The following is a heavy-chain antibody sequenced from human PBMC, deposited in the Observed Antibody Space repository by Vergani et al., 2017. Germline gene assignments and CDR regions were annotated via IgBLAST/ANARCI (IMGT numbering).Heavy chain of an antibody. D-gene: IGHD2-2*01. Sequence: QVQLQQWGAGLLKPSETLSLTCAVHGGSFSSYYWRWIRQPPGKGLEWIGEINHSGSTNYNQSLKSRVTMSVDTSKNQFSLKLGSVTAADTAVYYCASVSLGYCSSTSCFGLDYWSQGTLVTVSS. J-gene: IGHJ4*02. V-gene: IGHV4-34*01. CDR2: INHSGST. CDR1: GGSFSSYY. CDR3: ASVSLGYCSSTSCFGLDY.